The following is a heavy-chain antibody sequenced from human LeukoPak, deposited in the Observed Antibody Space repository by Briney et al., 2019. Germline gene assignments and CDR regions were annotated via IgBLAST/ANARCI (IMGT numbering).Heavy chain of an antibody. Sequence: GGSLRLSCAASGFTFSSYAMSWVRQAPGKGPEWVSGISGSGSNSYDADSVMGRFTISRDNSKNTLYLQMNSLRAEDTAIYSCAKFLMIRDGTCCMDAFDIWGQGTMVTVSS. V-gene: IGHV3-23*01. J-gene: IGHJ3*02. CDR3: AKFLMIRDGTCCMDAFDI. D-gene: IGHD3-10*01. CDR2: ISGSGSNS. CDR1: GFTFSSYA.